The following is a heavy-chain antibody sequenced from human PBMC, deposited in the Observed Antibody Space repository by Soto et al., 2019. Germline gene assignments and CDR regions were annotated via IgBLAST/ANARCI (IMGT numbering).Heavy chain of an antibody. CDR3: ASSDCSGGSCTHRKYYYYYYMDV. CDR2: ISSSSSTI. J-gene: IGHJ6*03. Sequence: GGSLRLSCAASGFTFSSYSMNWVRQAPGKGLEWVSYISSSSSTIYYADSVKGRFTISRDNAKNSLYLQMNSLRAEDTAVYYCASSDCSGGSCTHRKYYYYYYMDVWGKGTTVTVSS. V-gene: IGHV3-48*01. D-gene: IGHD2-15*01. CDR1: GFTFSSYS.